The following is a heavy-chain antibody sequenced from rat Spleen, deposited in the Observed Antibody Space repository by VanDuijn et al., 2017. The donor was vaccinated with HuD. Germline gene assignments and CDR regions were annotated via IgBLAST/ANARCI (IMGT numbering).Heavy chain of an antibody. J-gene: IGHJ2*01. V-gene: IGHV5-25*01. CDR1: GFTFSNYY. CDR2: ISTGGGNT. Sequence: EVQLVESGGGLVQPGRSMKLSCAASGFTFSNYYMAWVRQAPTKGLEWVASISTGGGNTYYRDSVKGRFTISRDNAENTVYLQMNSLKCEDTATYYCAVAGYGYWGQGVMVTVSS. D-gene: IGHD1-7*01. CDR3: AVAGYGY.